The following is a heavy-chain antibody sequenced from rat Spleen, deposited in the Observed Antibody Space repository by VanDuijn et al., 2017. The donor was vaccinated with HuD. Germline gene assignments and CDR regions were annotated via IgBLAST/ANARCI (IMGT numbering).Heavy chain of an antibody. CDR3: TSPFRWFAY. Sequence: QVQLKESGPGLVQPSQTLSLTCTVSGFSLTSYNVHWVRQPTGKGLEWMGAIWSGGSTDYNSALKSRLSISRDTSKSQVFLKMTSLQTEDTAIYFCTSPFRWFAYWGQGTLVTVSS. CDR2: IWSGGST. V-gene: IGHV2-30*01. CDR1: GFSLTSYN. J-gene: IGHJ3*01.